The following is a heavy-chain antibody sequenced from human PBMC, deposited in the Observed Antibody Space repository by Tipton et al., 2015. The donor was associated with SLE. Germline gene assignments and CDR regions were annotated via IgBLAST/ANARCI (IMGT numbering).Heavy chain of an antibody. CDR2: IYYSGST. V-gene: IGHV4-30-4*01. Sequence: TLSLTCTVSGGSISSGDYYWSWIRQPPGKGLEWIGYIYYSGSTYYNPSLKSRVTISVDTSKNQFSLKLSSVTAADTAVYYCARGGLAAAGIPPFDYWGQGTLVTVSS. J-gene: IGHJ4*02. CDR1: GGSISSGDYY. D-gene: IGHD6-13*01. CDR3: ARGGLAAAGIPPFDY.